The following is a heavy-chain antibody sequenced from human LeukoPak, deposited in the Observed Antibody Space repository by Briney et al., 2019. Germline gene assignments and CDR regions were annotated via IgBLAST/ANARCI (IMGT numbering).Heavy chain of an antibody. V-gene: IGHV4-61*02. CDR2: IYTSGST. CDR3: AREQGDAFDI. Sequence: PSQTLSLTCTVSGGSISSGSYYWSWIRQPAGKGLEWVGRIYTSGSTNSNPSLKSRVTISVDTSKNQFSLKLSSVTAADTAVYYCAREQGDAFDIWGQGTMVTVSS. J-gene: IGHJ3*02. CDR1: GGSISSGSYY.